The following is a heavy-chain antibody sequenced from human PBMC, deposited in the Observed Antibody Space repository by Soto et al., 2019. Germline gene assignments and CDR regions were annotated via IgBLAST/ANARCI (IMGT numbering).Heavy chain of an antibody. D-gene: IGHD1-20*01. CDR1: GYNFATYW. Sequence: PGESLKISCKGSGYNFATYWIGWVRQMPGKGLEWMGIIHPHDSDTRYSPSFQGQVTISADKSISTAYLQWSSLKASDTAIYYCARRLDNTLDFWGQGTLVTVS. CDR2: IHPHDSDT. CDR3: ARRLDNTLDF. J-gene: IGHJ4*02. V-gene: IGHV5-51*01.